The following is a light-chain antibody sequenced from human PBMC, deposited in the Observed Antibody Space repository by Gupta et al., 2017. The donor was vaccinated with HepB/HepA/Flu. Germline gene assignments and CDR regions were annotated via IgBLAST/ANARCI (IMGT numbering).Light chain of an antibody. CDR1: QTVSSNY. Sequence: EIVLTQSPGTLSLSPGERVTLSCRASQTVSSNYLAWYQQKPGQAPRLLIYGASSRATGIPDRFSGSGSGTDFTLTISRLEPEDFAVYYCQQYGSPPPITFGQGTRLEIK. V-gene: IGKV3-20*01. J-gene: IGKJ5*01. CDR2: GAS. CDR3: QQYGSPPPIT.